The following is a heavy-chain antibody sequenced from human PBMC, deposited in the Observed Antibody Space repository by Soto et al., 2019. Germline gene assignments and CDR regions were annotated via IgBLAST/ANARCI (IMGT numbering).Heavy chain of an antibody. CDR2: ISSSSSTI. V-gene: IGHV3-48*01. CDR3: ASPPTKGLSGEVDIIMDN. D-gene: IGHD3-10*02. CDR1: GFTYSSYS. Sequence: GGTLRLSCAPSGFTYSSYSMNWVRPAPGKGLEWVSYISSSSSTIYYAESVMGRFTISRDNAKNSLYLQMNSLRVEDADVYYCASPPTKGLSGEVDIIMDNGGKGTTVTVSS. J-gene: IGHJ6*03.